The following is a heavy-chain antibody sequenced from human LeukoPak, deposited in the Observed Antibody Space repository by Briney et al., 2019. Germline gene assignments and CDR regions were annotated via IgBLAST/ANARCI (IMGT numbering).Heavy chain of an antibody. J-gene: IGHJ5*02. CDR3: ARTSDGNWFDP. CDR1: GFTFDDYG. CDR2: INWNGGNA. D-gene: IGHD1-26*01. V-gene: IGHV3-20*04. Sequence: LTGGSLRLSCAASGFTFDDYGMSWVRQGPGKGLEWVSGINWNGGNAGYADSVKGRFTIFRDNAKNSLYLEMDSLRVEDTALYYCARTSDGNWFDPWGQGTLVTVSS.